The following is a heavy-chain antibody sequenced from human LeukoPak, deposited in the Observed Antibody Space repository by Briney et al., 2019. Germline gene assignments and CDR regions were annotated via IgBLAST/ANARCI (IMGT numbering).Heavy chain of an antibody. V-gene: IGHV4-38-2*02. Sequence: SETLSLTCTVSGYSISSGYYWGWIRQPPGKGLEWIGSIYHSGSTNYNPSLKSRVTISVDKSKNQFSLKLSSVTAADTAVYYCAGRGDCSGGSCYSGWFDPWGQGTLVTVSS. CDR3: AGRGDCSGGSCYSGWFDP. J-gene: IGHJ5*02. CDR1: GYSISSGYY. CDR2: IYHSGST. D-gene: IGHD2-15*01.